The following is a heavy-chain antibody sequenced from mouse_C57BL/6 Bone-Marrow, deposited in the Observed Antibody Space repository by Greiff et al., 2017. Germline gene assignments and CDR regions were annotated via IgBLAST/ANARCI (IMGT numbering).Heavy chain of an antibody. Sequence: VQLQQSGPELVKPGASVKISCKASGYTFTDYYMNWVKQSHGKSLEWIGDINPNNGGTSYNQKFKGKATLTVDKSSSTAYMELRSLTSEESAVYYCARVGYDGYFDVWGTGTTVTGSP. CDR2: INPNNGGT. CDR1: GYTFTDYY. CDR3: ARVGYDGYFDV. J-gene: IGHJ1*03. D-gene: IGHD2-14*01. V-gene: IGHV1-26*01.